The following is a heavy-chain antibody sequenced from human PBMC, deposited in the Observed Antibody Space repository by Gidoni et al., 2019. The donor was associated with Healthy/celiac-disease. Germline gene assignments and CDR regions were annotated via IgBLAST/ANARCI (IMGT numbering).Heavy chain of an antibody. Sequence: QVHLVQSGAEVKNPGSSVKVSCKASGGPFSSSAISWVRQAPGQGLEWMGGIIPSLGIANYAQKFQGRVTITADKSTSTAYMELSSLRSEDTAVYYCARQTPYDSSGTLDYWGQGTLVTVSS. CDR2: IIPSLGIA. CDR3: ARQTPYDSSGTLDY. V-gene: IGHV1-69*10. D-gene: IGHD3-22*01. CDR1: GGPFSSSA. J-gene: IGHJ4*02.